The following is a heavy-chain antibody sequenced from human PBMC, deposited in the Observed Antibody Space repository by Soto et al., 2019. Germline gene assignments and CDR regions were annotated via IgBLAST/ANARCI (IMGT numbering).Heavy chain of an antibody. CDR2: ISAYNGNT. J-gene: IGHJ4*02. CDR3: ARTYYDILTGYYYYFDY. CDR1: GYTFTSYG. V-gene: IGHV1-18*01. Sequence: QVQLVQSGAEVKKPGASVKVSCKASGYTFTSYGISWVRQAPGQGLEWMGWISAYNGNTNYAQKLQGRVTMTTDTSTSTAYMELSSLRSDDTAVYYCARTYYDILTGYYYYFDYWGQGTLVTVSS. D-gene: IGHD3-9*01.